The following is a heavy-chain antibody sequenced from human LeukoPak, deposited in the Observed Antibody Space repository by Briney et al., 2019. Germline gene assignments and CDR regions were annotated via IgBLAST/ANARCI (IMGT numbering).Heavy chain of an antibody. D-gene: IGHD2/OR15-2a*01. CDR3: ARNSNAKRYFDY. Sequence: ASAKVSCKASGYTFTSYYMHWVRQAPGQGLEWMGIINPSGGSTSYAQKFQGRVTMTRDTSTSTVYMELSSLRSEDTAVYYCARNSNAKRYFDYWGQGTLVTVSS. CDR1: GYTFTSYY. J-gene: IGHJ4*02. CDR2: INPSGGST. V-gene: IGHV1-46*01.